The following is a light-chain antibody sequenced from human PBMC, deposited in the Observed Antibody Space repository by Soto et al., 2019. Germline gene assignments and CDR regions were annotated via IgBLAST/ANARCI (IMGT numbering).Light chain of an antibody. CDR1: QTISNY. J-gene: IGKJ2*01. Sequence: DIQMTQSPSSLSAFVGDRVPITCRASQTISNYLNWYQQKPGKAPRLLIYDASSLLSGVPSRFSGSGSGTDFTLTIASLQPEDFSTYYCQQSDSTPYTFGQGTKVEI. CDR2: DAS. V-gene: IGKV1-39*01. CDR3: QQSDSTPYT.